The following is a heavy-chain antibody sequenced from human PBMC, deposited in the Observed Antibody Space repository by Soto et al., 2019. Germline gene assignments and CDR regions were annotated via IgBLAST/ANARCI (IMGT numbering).Heavy chain of an antibody. CDR2: ISGSGGTT. D-gene: IGHD3-3*01. Sequence: PGGSLRLSCAASGFTFSNYAMSWVRQASEKGLEWVSVISGSGGTTYYADSVKGRFTISRDNSKNTLYLQMNSLRAEDTAVYYCARDEATIFGAYFDYWGQGPLVTVSS. J-gene: IGHJ4*02. V-gene: IGHV3-23*01. CDR1: GFTFSNYA. CDR3: ARDEATIFGAYFDY.